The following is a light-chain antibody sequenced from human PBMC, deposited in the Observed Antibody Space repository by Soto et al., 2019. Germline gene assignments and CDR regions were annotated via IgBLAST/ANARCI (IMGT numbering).Light chain of an antibody. CDR2: DAS. J-gene: IGKJ4*02. V-gene: IGKV1-5*01. Sequence: DIPMTQSPSTLSASVGDRVTISCRASQSISGWLAWYQQKPGKAPKILIYDASRLESGVPSRFSGSGSGTEFTLTINSLQPDDFATYYCQQYGSYSLTFGGGTKVEIK. CDR3: QQYGSYSLT. CDR1: QSISGW.